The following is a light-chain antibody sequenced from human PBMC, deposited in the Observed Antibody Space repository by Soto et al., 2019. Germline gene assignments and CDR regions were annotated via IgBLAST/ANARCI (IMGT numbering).Light chain of an antibody. CDR1: NIGSKS. V-gene: IGLV3-21*02. CDR3: QVWDSTSDPWV. J-gene: IGLJ3*02. Sequence: SYELTQPPSVSVAPGQTARITCGGNNIGSKSVHWYQQKPGQAPVLVVYDDSDRPSGIPGRFSGSNSGNTATLTISRVEAGDEADYYCQVWDSTSDPWVFGGGTKRPVL. CDR2: DDS.